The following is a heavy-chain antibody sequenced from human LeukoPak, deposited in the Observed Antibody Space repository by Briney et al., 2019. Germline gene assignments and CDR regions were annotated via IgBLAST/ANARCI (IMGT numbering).Heavy chain of an antibody. V-gene: IGHV4-39*01. J-gene: IGHJ4*02. CDR1: GGSISSSSYT. D-gene: IGHD6-19*01. CDR2: IYYTGTS. Sequence: SQTQSLTCTVSGGSISSSSYTWAWLRQPPGKGLEWIGSIYYTGTSYYNPSLKSRLTITVDTSKNQFSLKLSSVTAADTAIYFCARQNSGWRFDYWGQGALVTVSS. CDR3: ARQNSGWRFDY.